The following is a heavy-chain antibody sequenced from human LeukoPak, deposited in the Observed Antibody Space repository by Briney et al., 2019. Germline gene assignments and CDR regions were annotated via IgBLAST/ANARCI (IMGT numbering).Heavy chain of an antibody. D-gene: IGHD3-10*01. CDR3: ARSDMVRGFDY. V-gene: IGHV4-59*01. CDR2: IYYSGST. Sequence: SETLSLTCTVSGGSISSYYWSWIRQPLGKGLGWIGYIYYSGSTNSNPSHKSRGTISVDTSKTQFSLKLSSVTAADTAVYYCARSDMVRGFDYWGQGTLVTVSS. J-gene: IGHJ4*02. CDR1: GGSISSYY.